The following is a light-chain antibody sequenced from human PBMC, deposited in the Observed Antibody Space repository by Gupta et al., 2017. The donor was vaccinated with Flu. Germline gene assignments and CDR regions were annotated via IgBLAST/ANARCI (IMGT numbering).Light chain of an antibody. CDR3: HQRSNLYT. CDR1: QSLNNY. Sequence: EAGLTQSPGTLSLSPGERATLSCRASQSLNNYIAWYQHKPGQAPRLPIYDASKRAADTPPRFSGSGSETDFTLTSSSLEPEDSAISYWHQRSNLYTFGQGTKVEIK. CDR2: DAS. J-gene: IGKJ1*01. V-gene: IGKV3-11*01.